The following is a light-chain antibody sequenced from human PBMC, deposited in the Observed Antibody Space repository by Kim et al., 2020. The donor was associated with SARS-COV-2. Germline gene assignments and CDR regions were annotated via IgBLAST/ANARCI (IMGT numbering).Light chain of an antibody. Sequence: LGHTVRITCQGASLRSYYASWYQQKPGQAPVFVIYGKNNRPSGIPDRFSGSSSGNTASLTITGAQAEDEADYYCNSRDSSGNHHWVFGGGTQLTVL. J-gene: IGLJ3*02. CDR2: GKN. CDR1: SLRSYY. V-gene: IGLV3-19*01. CDR3: NSRDSSGNHHWV.